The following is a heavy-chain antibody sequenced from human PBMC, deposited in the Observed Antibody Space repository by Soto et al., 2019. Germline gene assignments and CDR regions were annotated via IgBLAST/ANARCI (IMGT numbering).Heavy chain of an antibody. V-gene: IGHV4-31*03. CDR1: GGSISSGGYY. CDR3: VRHSGSYYRMYNWFDP. D-gene: IGHD3-10*01. J-gene: IGHJ5*02. CDR2: IYYSGSS. Sequence: PSETLSLTGTFSGGSISSGGYYWSWIRQQPGMFLVWIRFIYYSGSSYSSPSFKTRVTISVDTSSSQFCLKLSSVTVADTAVFYCVRHSGSYYRMYNWFDPWGQGTRFTVSS.